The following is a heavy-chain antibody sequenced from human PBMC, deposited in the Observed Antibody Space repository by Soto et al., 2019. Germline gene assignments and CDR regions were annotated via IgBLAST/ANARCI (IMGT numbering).Heavy chain of an antibody. CDR3: AGGDPTRGWYQADY. CDR1: GFTVSSNY. D-gene: IGHD6-19*01. J-gene: IGHJ4*02. Sequence: GGSLRLSCAASGFTVSSNYMTWVRQAPGKGLKWVSTIYTSGDTNYAQSVKGRFTISRDNSKNTLYLQMNSLRAEDTAVYYCAGGDPTRGWYQADYWGQGTLVTVSS. CDR2: IYTSGDT. V-gene: IGHV3-53*01.